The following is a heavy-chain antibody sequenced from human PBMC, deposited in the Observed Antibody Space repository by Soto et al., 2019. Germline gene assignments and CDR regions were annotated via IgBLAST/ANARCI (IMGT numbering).Heavy chain of an antibody. CDR3: ARGVGSSPPRY. V-gene: IGHV4-59*01. J-gene: IGHJ4*02. D-gene: IGHD1-26*01. CDR1: GGSISVYY. Sequence: PSETLSLTCTISGGSISVYYWSWVRQPPGHELEWIGYIFASGSPYYTPSLRSRFTISADTSKTQISLKLTSPTAADTAVYYCARGVGSSPPRYWGRGTLVTVSS. CDR2: IFASGSP.